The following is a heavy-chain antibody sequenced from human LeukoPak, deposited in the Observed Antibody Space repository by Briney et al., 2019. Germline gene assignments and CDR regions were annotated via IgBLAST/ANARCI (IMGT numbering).Heavy chain of an antibody. J-gene: IGHJ3*02. Sequence: TGGSLRLSCAASGFTFSSYTMNWVRQAPGKGLEWVSYIRSSDNVISYGDSVKGRFTISKDNAKNSLYLQMNSLRDEDTSVYYCARGGYCSSSNCFANAFDIWGQGTMVTVSS. CDR3: ARGGYCSSSNCFANAFDI. D-gene: IGHD2-2*01. CDR2: IRSSDNVI. V-gene: IGHV3-48*02. CDR1: GFTFSSYT.